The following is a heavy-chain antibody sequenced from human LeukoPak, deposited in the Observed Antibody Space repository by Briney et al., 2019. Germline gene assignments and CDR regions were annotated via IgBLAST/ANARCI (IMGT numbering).Heavy chain of an antibody. CDR1: GGSISSYY. Sequence: SETLSLTCTVSGGSISSYYWSWIRQPPGKGLEWIGYTYYSGSTNYNPSLKSRVTISVDTSKNQFSLKLSSVTAADTAVYYCARSRGYSYGSGYYYYGMDVWGQGTTVTVSS. J-gene: IGHJ6*02. CDR2: TYYSGST. D-gene: IGHD5-18*01. CDR3: ARSRGYSYGSGYYYYGMDV. V-gene: IGHV4-59*01.